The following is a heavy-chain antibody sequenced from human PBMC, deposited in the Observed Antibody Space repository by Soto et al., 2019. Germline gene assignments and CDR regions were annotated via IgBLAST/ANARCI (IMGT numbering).Heavy chain of an antibody. V-gene: IGHV1-18*01. J-gene: IGHJ4*02. CDR2: ISAYNGNT. CDR1: GYTLTRHG. CDR3: ARVQSGYDFAY. D-gene: IGHD5-12*01. Sequence: HVQLVQSGAEVKKPVSSGKVSCNASGYTLTRHGLNWVRQAPGQGLEWMGWISAYNGNTHYAQKLQGRVTMTTDTSTSTAYMELRSLRSDDTAVYYCARVQSGYDFAYWGQGALVTVSS.